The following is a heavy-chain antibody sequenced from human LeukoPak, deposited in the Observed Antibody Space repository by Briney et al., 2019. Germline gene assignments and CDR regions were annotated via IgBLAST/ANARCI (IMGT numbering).Heavy chain of an antibody. D-gene: IGHD4-17*01. CDR2: IYHSGST. Sequence: PSGTLSLTCAVSGGSISSNDWWTWVRQPPGKGLEWIGEIYHSGSTNYNPSLKSRITISVDKSKNQFSLKLSSVTAADTAVYYCARHVYGEYGPGDYWGQGILVTVSS. CDR1: GGSISSNDW. CDR3: ARHVYGEYGPGDY. V-gene: IGHV4-4*02. J-gene: IGHJ4*02.